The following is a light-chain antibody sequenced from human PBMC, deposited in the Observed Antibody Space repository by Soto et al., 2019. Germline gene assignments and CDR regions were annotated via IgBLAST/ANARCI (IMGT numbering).Light chain of an antibody. CDR1: SSDVGIYNT. J-gene: IGLJ1*01. Sequence: QSALTQPASVSGSPGQSITISCTGTSSDVGIYNTVSWYQQYPGEAPKLLIYEVRYRSSGVSDRFSGSKSGNTASLTISGLHTEDEADQYCSSSTSSSTYVFGTGTKLTVL. V-gene: IGLV2-14*01. CDR2: EVR. CDR3: SSSTSSSTYV.